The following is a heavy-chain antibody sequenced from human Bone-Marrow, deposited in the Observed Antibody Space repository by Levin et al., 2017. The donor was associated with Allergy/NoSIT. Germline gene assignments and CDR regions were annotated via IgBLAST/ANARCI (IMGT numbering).Heavy chain of an antibody. V-gene: IGHV1-69*13. Sequence: SVKVSCRASGGTFSIYAISWLRLAPGQGLEWMGAIIPVLDTTNYAQKFEGRVTITADESTGTAFLELSSLPSGDTAIYYCAGGTHRDYTEDYWGGYPPTTQYHYYMDVWGKGTTLTVSS. J-gene: IGHJ6*03. CDR1: GGTFSIYA. CDR3: AGGTHRDYTEDYWGGYPPTTQYHYYMDV. CDR2: IIPVLDTT. D-gene: IGHD3-3*01.